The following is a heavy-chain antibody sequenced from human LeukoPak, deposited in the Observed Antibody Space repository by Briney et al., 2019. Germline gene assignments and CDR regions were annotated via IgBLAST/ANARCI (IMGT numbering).Heavy chain of an antibody. CDR1: GFTLTDYY. D-gene: IGHD6-19*01. CDR3: AAGDRNGWYFDY. Sequence: GGSLRLSCAASGFTLTDYYMSWIRQAPGKGLEWVSYISSSGTTIFYADSVKGRFTISRDNAKNSLYLQMNSLRAEDTALYYCAAGDRNGWYFDYWGQGTLVTVSS. CDR2: ISSSGTTI. V-gene: IGHV3-11*01. J-gene: IGHJ4*02.